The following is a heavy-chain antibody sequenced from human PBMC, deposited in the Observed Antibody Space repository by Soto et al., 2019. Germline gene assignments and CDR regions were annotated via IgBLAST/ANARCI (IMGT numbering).Heavy chain of an antibody. D-gene: IGHD6-6*01. CDR1: GGSISSYY. Sequence: SETLSLTCTVSGGSISSYYWSWIRQPPGEGLEWIGYIYYSGSTNYNPSLKSRVTISVDTSKNQFSLKLSSVTAADTAVYYCARGIAARYYYDMDVWGKGTTVTVSS. V-gene: IGHV4-59*01. J-gene: IGHJ6*03. CDR3: ARGIAARYYYDMDV. CDR2: IYYSGST.